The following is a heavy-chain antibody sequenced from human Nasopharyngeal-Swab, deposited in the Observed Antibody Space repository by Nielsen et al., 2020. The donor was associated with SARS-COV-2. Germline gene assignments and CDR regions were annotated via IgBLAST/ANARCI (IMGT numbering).Heavy chain of an antibody. V-gene: IGHV4-59*01. Sequence: WIRQPPGKGLEWIGYIYYSGSTNYNPSLKSRVTISVDTSKNQFSLKLSPVTAADTAVYYCATAANYDILTGYYSYYYMDVWGKGNPGHRLL. J-gene: IGHJ6*03. CDR2: IYYSGST. D-gene: IGHD3-9*01. CDR3: ATAANYDILTGYYSYYYMDV.